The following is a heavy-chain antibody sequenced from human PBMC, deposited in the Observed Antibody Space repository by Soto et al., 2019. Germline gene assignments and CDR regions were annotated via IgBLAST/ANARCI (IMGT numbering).Heavy chain of an antibody. J-gene: IGHJ6*03. V-gene: IGHV3-23*01. CDR2: ISGSGGST. CDR3: AKGGYCSSTSCYGAHYYYMDV. D-gene: IGHD2-2*01. CDR1: GFTFSTYA. Sequence: GGSLRLSCAASGFTFSTYAMSWVRQAPGKGLEWVSAISGSGGSTYYADSVKGRFTISRDNSKNTLYLHMNSLRAEDTALYYCAKGGYCSSTSCYGAHYYYMDVWGKGTTVTVSS.